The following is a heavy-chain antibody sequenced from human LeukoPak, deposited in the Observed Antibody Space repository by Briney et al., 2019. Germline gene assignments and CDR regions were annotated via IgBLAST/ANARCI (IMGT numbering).Heavy chain of an antibody. CDR2: ISYDGSNK. D-gene: IGHD3-10*01. CDR3: ARESRAGAVFDY. CDR1: GFTFGSYA. J-gene: IGHJ4*02. Sequence: GGSLRLSCAASGFTFGSYAMHWVRQAPGKGLEWVAVISYDGSNKYYADSVKGRFTISRDNSKNTLYLQMNSLRAEDTAVYYCARESRAGAVFDYWGQGTLVTVSS. V-gene: IGHV3-30*04.